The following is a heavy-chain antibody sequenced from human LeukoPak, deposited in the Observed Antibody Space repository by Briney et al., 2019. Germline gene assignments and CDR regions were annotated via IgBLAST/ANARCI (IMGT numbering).Heavy chain of an antibody. Sequence: SETLSLTCAVYGGSFSGYYWSWIRQPPGKGLEWIGEINHSGSTNYNPSLKSRVTISVDTSKNQFSLKLSSVTAADTAVYYCARDLGRYYYYYYMDVWGKGTTVTISS. CDR3: ARDLGRYYYYYYMDV. J-gene: IGHJ6*03. D-gene: IGHD1-26*01. CDR2: INHSGST. CDR1: GGSFSGYY. V-gene: IGHV4-34*01.